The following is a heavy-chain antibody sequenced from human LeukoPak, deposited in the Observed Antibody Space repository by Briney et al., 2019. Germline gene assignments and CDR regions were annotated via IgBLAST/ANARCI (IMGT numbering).Heavy chain of an antibody. D-gene: IGHD3-22*01. CDR2: ISSSSSYI. V-gene: IGHV3-21*01. J-gene: IGHJ4*02. CDR3: ARMIGITMIVSAIDY. Sequence: PGGSLRLSCAASGFTFSSYSMNWVRQAPGKGLEWVSSISSSSSYIYYADSVKGRFTISRDNAKNSLYLQMNSLRAEDTAVYYCARMIGITMIVSAIDYWGQGTLVTVSS. CDR1: GFTFSSYS.